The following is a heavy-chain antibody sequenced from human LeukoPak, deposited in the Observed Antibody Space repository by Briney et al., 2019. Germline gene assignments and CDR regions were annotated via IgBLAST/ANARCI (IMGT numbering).Heavy chain of an antibody. J-gene: IGHJ4*02. V-gene: IGHV1-2*02. CDR2: MNPNSGGT. Sequence: ASVKVSCKASGYTFTSYDINWVRQATRQGLEWMGWMNPNSGGTDDAQKFQGRVTMTRDTSINTAYMELSRLRPDDTAVYYCARDRSGYSYGEPLDHWGQGTLVIVSS. D-gene: IGHD5-18*01. CDR1: GYTFTSYD. CDR3: ARDRSGYSYGEPLDH.